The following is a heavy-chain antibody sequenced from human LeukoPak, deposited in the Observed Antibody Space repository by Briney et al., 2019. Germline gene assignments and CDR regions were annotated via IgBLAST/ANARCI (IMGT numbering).Heavy chain of an antibody. V-gene: IGHV4-39*07. CDR1: SGSISTSNYY. CDR3: ARQRRGFGSGSYYFDY. D-gene: IGHD3-10*01. J-gene: IGHJ4*02. Sequence: SETLSLTCTVSSGSISTSNYYWGWVRQPPGTALEWIGNIFYSGSTYYSPSLKSRVTISLDTSRNQFSLKLNSVTAADTAVYYCARQRRGFGSGSYYFDYWGQGTLVTVSS. CDR2: IFYSGST.